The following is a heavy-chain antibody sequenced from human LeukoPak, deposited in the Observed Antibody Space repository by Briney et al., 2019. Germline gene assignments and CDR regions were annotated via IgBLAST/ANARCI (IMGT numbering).Heavy chain of an antibody. CDR1: GEFFSGYY. CDR3: ARLPLGAFGEVLNFDY. V-gene: IGHV4-34*01. D-gene: IGHD3-10*01. J-gene: IGHJ4*02. CDR2: INHSGTT. Sequence: SETLSLTCGVHGEFFSGYYWSWIRQPPGKGLEWIGDINHSGTTKYNPSLKSRVTISIDTSKNQFSLRVNSVTAADTAVYYCARLPLGAFGEVLNFDYWGQGSLVTVSS.